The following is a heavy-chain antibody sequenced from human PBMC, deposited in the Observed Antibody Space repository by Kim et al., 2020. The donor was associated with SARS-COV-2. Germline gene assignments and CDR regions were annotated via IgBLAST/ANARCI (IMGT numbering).Heavy chain of an antibody. CDR3: AREGGYSSSWYIDYYYYGMDL. J-gene: IGHJ6*02. D-gene: IGHD6-13*01. CDR1: GFTFSSYG. CDR2: ISYDGSNK. V-gene: IGHV3-33*05. Sequence: GGSLRLSCAASGFTFSSYGMHWVRQAPGKGLEWVAVISYDGSNKYYADSVKGRFTISRDNSKNTLYLQMNSLRAEDTAVYYCAREGGYSSSWYIDYYYYGMDLWGQGTTLTVSS.